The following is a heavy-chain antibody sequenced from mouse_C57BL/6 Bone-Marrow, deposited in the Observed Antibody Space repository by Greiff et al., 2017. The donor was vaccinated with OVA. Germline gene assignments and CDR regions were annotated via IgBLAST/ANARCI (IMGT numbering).Heavy chain of an antibody. J-gene: IGHJ3*01. CDR2: FYPGSGSI. D-gene: IGHD1-1*01. Sequence: QVQLQQSGAELVKPGASVKLSCKASGYTFTEYTIHWVKQRSGQGLEWIGWFYPGSGSIKYNEKFKDKATLTADKSSSTVYMELSRLTSEDSAVYFCARHEEGVSYYGSRGFAYWGQGTLVTVSA. CDR1: GYTFTEYT. V-gene: IGHV1-62-2*01. CDR3: ARHEEGVSYYGSRGFAY.